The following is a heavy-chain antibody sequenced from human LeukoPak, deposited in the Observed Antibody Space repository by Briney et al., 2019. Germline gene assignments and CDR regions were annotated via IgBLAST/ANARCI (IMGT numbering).Heavy chain of an antibody. V-gene: IGHV3-23*01. CDR3: AKRLAMTGTYHFDY. Sequence: SGGSLRLSCAASGLTFSSDWMHWVRQAPGKGLEWVSRISGTGGTTFYADSVKGRFTISRDNSKNTLYLQMNSLRAEDTAVYYCAKRLAMTGTYHFDYWGQGTLVTVSS. J-gene: IGHJ4*02. CDR1: GLTFSSDW. D-gene: IGHD6-19*01. CDR2: ISGTGGTT.